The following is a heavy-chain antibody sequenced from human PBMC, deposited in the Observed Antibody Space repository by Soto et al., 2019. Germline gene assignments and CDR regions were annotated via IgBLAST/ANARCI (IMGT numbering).Heavy chain of an antibody. D-gene: IGHD3-10*01. CDR3: AKLWFGELLRGDY. CDR1: GGTFSSYA. CDR2: IIPIFGTA. J-gene: IGHJ4*02. V-gene: IGHV1-69*13. Sequence: ASVKVSCKASGGTFSSYAISWVRQAPGQGLEWMGGIIPIFGTANYAQKFQGRVTITADESTSTAYMELSSLRSEDTAVYYCAKLWFGELLRGDYWGQGTLVTVSS.